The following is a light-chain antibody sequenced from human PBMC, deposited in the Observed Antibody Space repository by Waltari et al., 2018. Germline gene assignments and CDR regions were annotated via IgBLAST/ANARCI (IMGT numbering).Light chain of an antibody. V-gene: IGLV2-8*01. CDR3: SSYGGSNNLV. CDR2: EFS. J-gene: IGLJ3*02. CDR1: SSDVGGYNY. Sequence: QSALTQPPSASGSPGQSVTISCTGTSSDVGGYNYVSWYQQHPGKAPKVMIYEFSKRPSGVPDRVYGSKAGNTASLAVSGVQAEDEADYYCSSYGGSNNLVFGGGTKLTVL.